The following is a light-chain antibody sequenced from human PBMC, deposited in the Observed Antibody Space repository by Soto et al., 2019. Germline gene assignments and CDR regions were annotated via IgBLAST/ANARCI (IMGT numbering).Light chain of an antibody. CDR3: QQSSKEST. Sequence: DVEMTQSPSTLPTSIGDRVTINCRASQNVSNWLAWYQQKPGKAPKLLIYKASRLESGVPSRFSASGSGTDFTLTINSLQSDDFATYFCQQSSKESTFGQGTKLEIK. CDR1: QNVSNW. V-gene: IGKV1-5*03. J-gene: IGKJ2*01. CDR2: KAS.